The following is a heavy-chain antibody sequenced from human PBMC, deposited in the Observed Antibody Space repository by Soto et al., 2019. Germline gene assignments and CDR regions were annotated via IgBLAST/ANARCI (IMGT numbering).Heavy chain of an antibody. D-gene: IGHD6-13*01. CDR2: ISGSGGST. CDR3: AKGGSPTRYYYYGMDV. J-gene: IGHJ6*02. V-gene: IGHV3-23*01. Sequence: GGSLRLSCAASGFTFSSYAMSWVRQAPGKGLEWVSAISGSGGSTYYADSVKGRFTISRDNSKNTLYLQMNSLRAEDTAVYYCAKGGSPTRYYYYGMDVWGQGTTVTVSS. CDR1: GFTFSSYA.